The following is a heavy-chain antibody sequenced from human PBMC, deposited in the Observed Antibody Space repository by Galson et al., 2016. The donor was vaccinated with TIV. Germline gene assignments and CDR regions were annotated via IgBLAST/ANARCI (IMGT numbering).Heavy chain of an antibody. CDR3: ARDRRHCGNECFLRYYYGMDV. D-gene: IGHD2-21*01. J-gene: IGHJ6*02. V-gene: IGHV3-66*02. CDR1: GLIVTDNS. Sequence: SLRLSCAASGLIVTDNSMTWVRQAPGKGLEWVALIYDDGKKMYADSVQGRFTISRESSKNVLYLQMTSRRGEDTAVYFCARDRRHCGNECFLRYYYGMDVWGQGTTVTVSS. CDR2: IYDDGKK.